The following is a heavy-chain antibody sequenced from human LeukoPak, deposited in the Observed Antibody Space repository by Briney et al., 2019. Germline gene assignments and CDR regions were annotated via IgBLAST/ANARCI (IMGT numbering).Heavy chain of an antibody. CDR1: GFTFSSYS. V-gene: IGHV3-21*01. CDR3: ARDFCSSTNCYAYFDY. J-gene: IGHJ4*02. CDR2: ISSSSSYI. Sequence: GGSLRLSCAASGFTFSSYSMNWVRQAPGKGLEWVSSISSSSSYIYYADSVKGRFTISRDNAKNSLYLQMNSLRAEDTAVYYCARDFCSSTNCYAYFDYWGQGTLVTVSS. D-gene: IGHD2-2*01.